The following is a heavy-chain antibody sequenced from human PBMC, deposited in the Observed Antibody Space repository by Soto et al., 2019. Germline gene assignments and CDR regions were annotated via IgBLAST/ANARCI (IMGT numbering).Heavy chain of an antibody. CDR1: GRTFSSYA. J-gene: IGHJ5*02. V-gene: IGHV1-69*13. D-gene: IGHD3-22*01. CDR2: IIPIFGTA. Sequence: SVKVSCKASGRTFSSYAISWVRQAPGQGLEWMGGIIPIFGTANYAQKFQGRVTITADESTSTAYMELSSLRSEDTAVYYCARAYYDSSGYPPYWFDPWGQGTLVTVS. CDR3: ARAYYDSSGYPPYWFDP.